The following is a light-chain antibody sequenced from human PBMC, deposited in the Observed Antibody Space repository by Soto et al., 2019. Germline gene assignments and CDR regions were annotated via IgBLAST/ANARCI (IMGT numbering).Light chain of an antibody. CDR1: QSVNSN. J-gene: IGKJ4*01. CDR3: QQYNNWPPLT. CDR2: AAS. V-gene: IGKV3-15*01. Sequence: VMTQSPTTLSVSPGERATLSCRASQSVNSNLAWYQQKPGQAPRLLIYAASTRATGIPARFSGSGSGTEFTLTVTSLQSEDFAIYYCQQYNNWPPLTFGGGTKVDIK.